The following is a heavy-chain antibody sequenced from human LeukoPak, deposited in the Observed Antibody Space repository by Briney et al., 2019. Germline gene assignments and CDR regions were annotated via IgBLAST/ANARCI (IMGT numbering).Heavy chain of an antibody. Sequence: GESLKISCKGSGYSFTSYWMRWVRQAPGKGLEWVANIKQDGSEKYYVDSVKGRFTISRDNAKNSLYLQMNSLRAEDTAVYYCARDEYQLLYYYYGMDVWGQGTTVTVSS. CDR3: ARDEYQLLYYYYGMDV. D-gene: IGHD2-2*02. J-gene: IGHJ6*02. CDR2: IKQDGSEK. CDR1: GYSFTSYW. V-gene: IGHV3-7*01.